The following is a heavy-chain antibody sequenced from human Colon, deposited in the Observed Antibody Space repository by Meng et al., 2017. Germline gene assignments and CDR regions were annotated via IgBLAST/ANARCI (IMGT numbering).Heavy chain of an antibody. CDR2: INYSGTT. CDR1: GASINSGSYN. CDR3: ARYYGSGADH. J-gene: IGHJ4*02. V-gene: IGHV4-39*01. Sequence: QLQLQESGPGLVKPSETLSLTCSVSGASINSGSYNWDWIRQPPGQGLEWIGSINYSGTTKYNPSLKSRVTISVDTSKSQFSLKLGSVTAADTGVYFCARYYGSGADHWGQGALVTVSS. D-gene: IGHD3-10*01.